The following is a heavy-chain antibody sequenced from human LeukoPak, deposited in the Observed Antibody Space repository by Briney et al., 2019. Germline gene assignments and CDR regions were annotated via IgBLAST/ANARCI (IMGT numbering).Heavy chain of an antibody. Sequence: AGGSLRLSCAACGFTFSSYWMSWVRQAPGKGLEWVANIKHDGSEKYYVDSVKGRLTISRDNAKNSLYLQMNSLRAEDTAVYYCARDRKGWSSSGWYPWFDPWGQGTLVTVSS. CDR3: ARDRKGWSSSGWYPWFDP. D-gene: IGHD6-19*01. V-gene: IGHV3-7*01. CDR2: IKHDGSEK. CDR1: GFTFSSYW. J-gene: IGHJ5*02.